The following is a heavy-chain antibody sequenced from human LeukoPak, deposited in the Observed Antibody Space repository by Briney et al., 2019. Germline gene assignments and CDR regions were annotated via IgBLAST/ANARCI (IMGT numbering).Heavy chain of an antibody. CDR3: ARDLKGYYDSSGYYFDY. D-gene: IGHD3-22*01. Sequence: GSSVKVSCKASGGTFSSYAISWVRQAPGQGLEWMGGIIPIFGTANYAQKFQGRVTITTDESTSTAYMELSSLRSEDTAVYYCARDLKGYYDSSGYYFDYWGQGTLVTVSS. J-gene: IGHJ4*02. CDR1: GGTFSSYA. V-gene: IGHV1-69*05. CDR2: IIPIFGTA.